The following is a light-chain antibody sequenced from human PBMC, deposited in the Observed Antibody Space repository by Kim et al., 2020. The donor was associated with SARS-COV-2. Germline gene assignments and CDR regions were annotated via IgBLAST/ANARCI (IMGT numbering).Light chain of an antibody. J-gene: IGLJ3*02. CDR3: NSRDSSGNHLAWV. CDR2: GKN. CDR1: SLRSYY. Sequence: SSELTQDPAVSVALGQTVRITCQVDSLRSYYASWYQQKPGQAPVLVIYGKNNRPSGIPDRFSGSSSGNTASLTITGAQAEDEADYYCNSRDSSGNHLAWVFGGGTKLTVL. V-gene: IGLV3-19*01.